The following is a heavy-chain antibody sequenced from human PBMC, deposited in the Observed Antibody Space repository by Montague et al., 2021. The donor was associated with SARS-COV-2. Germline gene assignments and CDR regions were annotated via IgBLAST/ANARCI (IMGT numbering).Heavy chain of an antibody. V-gene: IGHV4-38-2*02. CDR1: GFSIGSGDY. Sequence: SETLSLTCTVSGFSIGSGDYWGWIRQPPGKGLEWIGSIYDSGTTYYNPXRQSRLTMSIDTSTNQFSLRLTSVTAADTAVFFCVREKAGGLRNVFDIWGQGTTVTVSS. CDR2: IYDSGTT. CDR3: VREKAGGLRNVFDI. J-gene: IGHJ3*02.